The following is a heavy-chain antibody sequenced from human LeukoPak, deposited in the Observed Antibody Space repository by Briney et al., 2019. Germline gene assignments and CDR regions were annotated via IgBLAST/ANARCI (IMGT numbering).Heavy chain of an antibody. J-gene: IGHJ4*02. Sequence: SGTLSLTCTVSGGAIRSDYWNWSRQPAGKGLEWIGRIYSSGYTNDNPFLKSRITMSVDMSKNQFSLRLNSVTAADTAVYYCARGEHSVDSWGQGMLVTVSS. D-gene: IGHD1/OR15-1a*01. CDR1: GGAIRSDY. CDR2: IYSSGYT. V-gene: IGHV4-4*07. CDR3: ARGEHSVDS.